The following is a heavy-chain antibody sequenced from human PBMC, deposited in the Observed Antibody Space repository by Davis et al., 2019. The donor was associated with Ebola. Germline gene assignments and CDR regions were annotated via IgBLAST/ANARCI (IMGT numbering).Heavy chain of an antibody. CDR2: T. D-gene: IGHD4-17*01. V-gene: IGHV5-51*01. CDR3: ARQTTVTTDFDY. Sequence: TRYSPSFQGQVTISADRSISTAYLQWSSPKASDTAMYYCARQTTVTTDFDYWGQGTLVTVSS. J-gene: IGHJ4*02.